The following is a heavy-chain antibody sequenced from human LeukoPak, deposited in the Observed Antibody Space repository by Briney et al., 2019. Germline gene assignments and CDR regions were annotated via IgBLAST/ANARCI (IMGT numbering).Heavy chain of an antibody. V-gene: IGHV3-33*01. CDR1: GFTFSSYA. J-gene: IGHJ4*02. D-gene: IGHD6-19*01. CDR2: IWYDGNNE. Sequence: GRSLRLSCAASGFTFSSYAMHWVRQAPGKGLEWVAIIWYDGNNEYYADSVKGRFTISRDNSKNTLHLQMNSLRAEDTAVYYCARQIGSGFCDYWGQGTLVTVSS. CDR3: ARQIGSGFCDY.